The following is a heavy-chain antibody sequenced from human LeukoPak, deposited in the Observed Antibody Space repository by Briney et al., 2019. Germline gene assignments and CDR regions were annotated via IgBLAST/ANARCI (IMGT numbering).Heavy chain of an antibody. J-gene: IGHJ4*02. CDR1: GGSISSGGYY. CDR3: ARVGYGDFTFDY. V-gene: IGHV4-31*03. D-gene: IGHD4-17*01. Sequence: SSQTLSLTCTVSGGSISSGGYYWSWIRQHPGKGLEWIGYIYYSGSTYYNPSLKSRVTISVDTSKNQFSLKLSSVTAADTAVYYCARVGYGDFTFDYWGQETLVTVSS. CDR2: IYYSGST.